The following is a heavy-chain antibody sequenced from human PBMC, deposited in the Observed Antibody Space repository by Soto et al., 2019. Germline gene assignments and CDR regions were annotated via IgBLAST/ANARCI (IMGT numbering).Heavy chain of an antibody. J-gene: IGHJ6*02. CDR3: ARDPLRFPPDYYYYGMDV. CDR1: GYTFTSYG. V-gene: IGHV1-18*01. CDR2: ISAYNGNT. Sequence: GASVKVSCKASGYTFTSYGISWVRQAPGQGLEWMGWISAYNGNTNYAQKLQGRVTMTTDTSTSTAYMELRSLRSDDTAVYYCARDPLRFPPDYYYYGMDVWGQGTTVTVSS. D-gene: IGHD3-3*01.